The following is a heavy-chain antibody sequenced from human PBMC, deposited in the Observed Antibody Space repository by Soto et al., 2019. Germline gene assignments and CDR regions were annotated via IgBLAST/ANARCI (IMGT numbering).Heavy chain of an antibody. J-gene: IGHJ4*02. CDR3: ARTSLDYICDY. Sequence: QVQLVQSGAELKMPGAAVKVSCKASGYTFTNYYIHWVRQAPGQGLEWMGVINPSGGSTTYAQRFQGRVTLTRDTSTSTVYMQLSSLSSGDTAVYYCARTSLDYICDYWGQGTLVTVSS. CDR1: GYTFTNYY. V-gene: IGHV1-46*01. CDR2: INPSGGST. D-gene: IGHD4-4*01.